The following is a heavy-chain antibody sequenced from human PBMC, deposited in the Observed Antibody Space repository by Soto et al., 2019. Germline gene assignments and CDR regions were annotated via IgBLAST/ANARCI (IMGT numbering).Heavy chain of an antibody. J-gene: IGHJ3*02. D-gene: IGHD2-2*01. CDR2: IIPIFGTA. V-gene: IGHV1-69*01. Sequence: QVQLVQSGAEVKKPGSSVKVSCTAYGGTFSSYTISWVRQAPGQGLEWMRGIIPIFGTANYAQKFQGRVTITADESTSTAYMELSSLRSEDTPVYYCARDGGVPAAMLRGAFDIWGQGTMVTVSS. CDR1: GGTFSSYT. CDR3: ARDGGVPAAMLRGAFDI.